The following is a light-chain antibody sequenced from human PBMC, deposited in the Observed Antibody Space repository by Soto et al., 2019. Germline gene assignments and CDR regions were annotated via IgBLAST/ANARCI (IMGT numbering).Light chain of an antibody. CDR3: QQYCSTPLT. CDR2: WAS. J-gene: IGKJ4*01. Sequence: DIVMTQPPDSLAVSLGERATINCKSSQSVLYSSNNKNYLAWYQQKPGQPPKLLIYWASTRESGAPDRFSGSVSGTDFTLTISSLQCEDVAVYYCQQYCSTPLTFGGGTKVEIK. CDR1: QSVLYSSNNKNY. V-gene: IGKV4-1*01.